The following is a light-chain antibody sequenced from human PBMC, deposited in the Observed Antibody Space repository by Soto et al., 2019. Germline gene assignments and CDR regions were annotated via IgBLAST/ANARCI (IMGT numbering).Light chain of an antibody. V-gene: IGLV2-14*01. CDR2: EVS. Sequence: QSVLTQPASVSGSPGQSISISCTGTSSDIGTYNFVSWYQQHPGKVPKLIIYEVSSRPSEISDRFSGSKSGDTASLTISGLQAEDEVEHYFSSKITNNTPLHLFGIGTK. CDR1: SSDIGTYNF. CDR3: SSKITNNTPLHL. J-gene: IGLJ1*01.